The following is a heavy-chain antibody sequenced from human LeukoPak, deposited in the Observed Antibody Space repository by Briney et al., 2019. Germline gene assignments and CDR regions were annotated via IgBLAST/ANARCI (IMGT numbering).Heavy chain of an antibody. CDR3: TRENFVYGDYG. CDR2: IWYDGSNK. V-gene: IGHV3-33*01. Sequence: GRSLRLSCAASGFTFSSYGMHWVRQAPGKGLEWVAFIWYDGSNKYYADSVKGRFTISRDNSKNTLYLQMNSLRAEDTAVYYCTRENFVYGDYGWGQGTLVTVSS. D-gene: IGHD4-17*01. J-gene: IGHJ4*02. CDR1: GFTFSSYG.